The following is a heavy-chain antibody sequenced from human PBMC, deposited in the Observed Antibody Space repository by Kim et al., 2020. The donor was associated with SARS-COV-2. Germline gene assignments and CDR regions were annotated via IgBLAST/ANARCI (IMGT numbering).Heavy chain of an antibody. CDR2: ISGSGNRT. Sequence: GGSLRLSCAASGFTFNNYAITWVRQAPGKGLEWVSGISGSGNRTYYADSVKDRFTISRDNSKNTLYLQMNSLRAADTAVYYCAKECSGGSCYRDYYGRDV. CDR1: GFTFNNYA. V-gene: IGHV3-23*01. CDR3: AKECSGGSCYRDYYGRDV. J-gene: IGHJ6*01. D-gene: IGHD2-15*01.